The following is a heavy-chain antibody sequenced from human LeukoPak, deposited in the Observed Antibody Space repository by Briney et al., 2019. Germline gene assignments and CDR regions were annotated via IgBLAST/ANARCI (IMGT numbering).Heavy chain of an antibody. CDR3: AKDEEVPSDYYYMDV. Sequence: PGGSLRLSCAASGFSVSNNYMSWVRQAPGKGLEWVSAISGSGGSTYYADSVKGRFTISRDNSKNTLYLQMNSLRAEDTAVYYCAKDEEVPSDYYYMDVWGKGTTVTVSS. CDR1: GFSVSNNY. D-gene: IGHD2-2*01. V-gene: IGHV3-23*01. J-gene: IGHJ6*03. CDR2: ISGSGGST.